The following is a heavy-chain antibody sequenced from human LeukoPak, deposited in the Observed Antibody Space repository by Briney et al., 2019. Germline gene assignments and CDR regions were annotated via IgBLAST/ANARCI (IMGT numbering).Heavy chain of an antibody. V-gene: IGHV6-1*01. Sequence: SQTLSLTCAISGDSVSSNSAAWNWIRQSPSRGLEWLGRTYYRSKWYNDYAVSVKSRITINPDTSKNQFSLQLKSVAPEDTAFCYCAESRVTIFGARVYVIGENYWGQGTPVTVSS. J-gene: IGHJ4*03. D-gene: IGHD3-3*01. CDR1: GDSVSSNSAA. CDR3: AESRVTIFGARVYVIGENY. CDR2: TYYRSKWYN.